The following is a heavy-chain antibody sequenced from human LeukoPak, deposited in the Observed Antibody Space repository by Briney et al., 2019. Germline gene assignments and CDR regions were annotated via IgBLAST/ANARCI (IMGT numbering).Heavy chain of an antibody. D-gene: IGHD4-23*01. J-gene: IGHJ4*02. Sequence: PSETLSLNCTVSGGSISSGSYCWSWIRQPAGKGLEWIGRIYASGSTNYNPSLRGRVTISVDASKNQISLKLTSVTAADTAVYYCARERGYGGTFDYWGQGTLVTVSS. CDR3: ARERGYGGTFDY. CDR1: GGSISSGSYC. V-gene: IGHV4-61*02. CDR2: IYASGST.